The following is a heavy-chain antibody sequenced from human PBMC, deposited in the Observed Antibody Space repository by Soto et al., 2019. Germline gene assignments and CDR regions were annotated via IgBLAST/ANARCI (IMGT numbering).Heavy chain of an antibody. CDR1: GFTFSSYA. D-gene: IGHD2-8*01. J-gene: IGHJ4*02. CDR2: ISGSGDRT. CDR3: AKMNGPPH. V-gene: IGHV3-23*01. Sequence: EVQLLESGGGLLQPGGSLRLSCAASGFTFSSYAMSWVRQAPGKGLEWVSAISGSGDRTYYADSVKGRFTISRNNSRNTLYMQMNSLRGEDTAVYFCAKMNGPPHWGQGTLVTVSS.